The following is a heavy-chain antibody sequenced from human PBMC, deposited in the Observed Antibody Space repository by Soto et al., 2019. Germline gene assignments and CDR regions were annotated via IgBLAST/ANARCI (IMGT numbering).Heavy chain of an antibody. J-gene: IGHJ6*03. D-gene: IGHD3-22*01. CDR1: GGSISSYY. CDR2: IYHSGNT. V-gene: IGHV4-59*01. CDR3: ARDSAASGSYYYHMDV. Sequence: SETLSLTCTVSGGSISSYYWSWIRQPPGKGLEWIGFIYHSGNTNYNPSLKSRVTMSGDMSKNQFSLKLRSLTAADTAVYYCARDSAASGSYYYHMDVWGKGTTVTVSS.